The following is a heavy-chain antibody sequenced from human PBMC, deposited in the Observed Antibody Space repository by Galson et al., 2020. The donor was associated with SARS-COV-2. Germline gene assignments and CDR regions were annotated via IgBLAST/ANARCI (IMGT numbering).Heavy chain of an antibody. V-gene: IGHV1-18*04. CDR3: ATTRRFNYGSAM. D-gene: IGHD3-10*01. CDR2: ISAYNGNS. CDR1: CYTSTSHG. J-gene: IGHJ4*02. Sequence: ASAKVSCKAPCYTSTSHGITWVRHAPGQARAWMGWISAYNGNSNYAQQLQGRVTVTTDTSTSTAYMEMRSLRSDDTAVYYCATTRRFNYGSAMWGQGTLVTVSS.